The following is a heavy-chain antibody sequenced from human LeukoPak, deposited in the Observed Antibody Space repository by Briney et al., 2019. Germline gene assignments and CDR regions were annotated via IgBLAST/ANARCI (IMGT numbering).Heavy chain of an antibody. CDR3: AKDRRDGYNYLFDY. CDR2: NTYDGSNK. Sequence: GGSLRFSCAASGFTFSNYGMHWVRQAPGKGLEWVAVNTYDGSNKYYADSVKGRFTISRDNSKNTLYLQMNSLRVEDTAVYYCAKDRRDGYNYLFDYWGQGTLVTVSS. CDR1: GFTFSNYG. V-gene: IGHV3-30*18. D-gene: IGHD5-24*01. J-gene: IGHJ4*02.